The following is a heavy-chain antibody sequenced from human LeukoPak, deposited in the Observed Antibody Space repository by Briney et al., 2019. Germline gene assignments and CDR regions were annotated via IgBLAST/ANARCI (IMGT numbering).Heavy chain of an antibody. CDR2: IWYDGSNK. CDR1: GFTFSSYG. CDR3: ARSLGGDGPFDY. Sequence: PGGSLRLSCAASGFTFSSYGMHWVRQAPGKGLEWVAVIWYDGSNKYYADSVKGRFTISRDNSKNTLYLQMNSLRAEDTAVYYCARSLGGDGPFDYWGQGTLVTVSS. J-gene: IGHJ4*02. D-gene: IGHD3-16*01. V-gene: IGHV3-33*01.